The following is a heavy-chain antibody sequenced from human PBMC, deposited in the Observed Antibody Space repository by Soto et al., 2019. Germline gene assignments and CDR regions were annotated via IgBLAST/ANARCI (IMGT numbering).Heavy chain of an antibody. CDR1: GFTFSSYG. CDR3: AKDLETYYDFWSGYYGLGY. CDR2: ISYDGSNK. J-gene: IGHJ4*02. D-gene: IGHD3-3*01. Sequence: PGGSLRLSCAASGFTFSSYGMHWVRQAPGKGLEWVAVISYDGSNKYYADSVKGRFTISRDNSKNTLYLQMNSLRAEDTAVYYCAKDLETYYDFWSGYYGLGYWGQGTLVTVSS. V-gene: IGHV3-30*18.